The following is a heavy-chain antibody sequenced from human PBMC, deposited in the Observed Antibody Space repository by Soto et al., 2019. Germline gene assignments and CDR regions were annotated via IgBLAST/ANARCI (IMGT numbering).Heavy chain of an antibody. Sequence: EVQLVESGGGLVQPGGSLKLSCAASGFTFSGSAMHWVRQASGKGLEWVGRIRSKANSYATAYAASVKGRFTISRDDSNNTAYLQMNSLKTEDTAVYYCTSLGGSTATWGQGTLVTVSS. CDR3: TSLGGSTAT. V-gene: IGHV3-73*02. CDR1: GFTFSGSA. CDR2: IRSKANSYAT. D-gene: IGHD3-16*01. J-gene: IGHJ4*02.